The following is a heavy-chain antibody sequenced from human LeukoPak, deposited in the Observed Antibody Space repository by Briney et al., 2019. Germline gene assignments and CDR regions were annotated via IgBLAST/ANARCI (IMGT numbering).Heavy chain of an antibody. CDR2: IYYSGST. Sequence: SETLSLTCTVSGGSISSYYWSWIRQPPGKGLEWIGYIYYSGSTNYNPSLKSRVTISVDTSKNQFSLKLSSVTAADTAAYYCARDAGITGTTGWFDPWGQGTLVTVSS. CDR3: ARDAGITGTTGWFDP. J-gene: IGHJ5*02. CDR1: GGSISSYY. D-gene: IGHD1-7*01. V-gene: IGHV4-59*01.